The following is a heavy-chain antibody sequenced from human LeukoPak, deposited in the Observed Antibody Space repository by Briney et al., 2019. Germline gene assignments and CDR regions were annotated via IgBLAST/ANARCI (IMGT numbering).Heavy chain of an antibody. CDR2: ISSRIITT. Sequence: PGRSLRLASAPAGLTFSSYSINWVRQAPGEELDWVSYISSRIITTYYTGSTKGRFAIARDNAKNSMYLQRNSLIAEDTDVTYRAREGGEVAGHFDHWGRGSRLTVFS. D-gene: IGHD6-19*01. J-gene: IGHJ4*02. V-gene: IGHV3-48*01. CDR1: GLTFSSYS. CDR3: AREGGEVAGHFDH.